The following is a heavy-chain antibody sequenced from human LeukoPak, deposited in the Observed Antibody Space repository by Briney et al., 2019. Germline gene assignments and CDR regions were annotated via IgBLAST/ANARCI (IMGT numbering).Heavy chain of an antibody. CDR3: ASRGAGKLYDC. V-gene: IGHV4-39*01. J-gene: IGHJ4*02. CDR2: IYYSGST. CDR1: GGSISSSSYY. D-gene: IGHD1-26*01. Sequence: TSETLSLTCTVSGGSISSSSYYWGWIRQPPGKGLEWIGSIYYSGSTYYNPSLKSRVTISVDTSKNQFSLKLSSVTAADTAVYYCASRGAGKLYDCWGQGTLVTVSS.